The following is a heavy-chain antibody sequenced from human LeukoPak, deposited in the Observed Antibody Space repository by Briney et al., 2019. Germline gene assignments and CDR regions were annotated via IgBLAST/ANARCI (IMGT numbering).Heavy chain of an antibody. D-gene: IGHD2-15*01. CDR3: ARVPAQEKGYCSDGSCYRGFDN. CDR2: IIPIFGTA. V-gene: IGHV1-69*13. CDR1: GGTFSSYS. Sequence: SVKVSCKASGGTFSSYSISWVRQAPGQGLEWMGGIIPIFGTANYAQKFQGRVTITADESTSTVYMELSSLRSEDTAVYYCARVPAQEKGYCSDGSCYRGFDNWGQGTLVTVSS. J-gene: IGHJ4*02.